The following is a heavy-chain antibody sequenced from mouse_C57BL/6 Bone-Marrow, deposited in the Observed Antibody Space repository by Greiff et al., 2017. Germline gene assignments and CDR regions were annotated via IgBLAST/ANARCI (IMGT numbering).Heavy chain of an antibody. Sequence: QVQLQQSGPELVKPGASVKISCKASGYAFSSSWMNWVKQRPGKGLEWIGRFYPGDGDTNYNGKFKGKATLTADKSSSTAYMQLSSLTSEDSAVYFCARGLSLFAYWGQGTLVTVSA. CDR2: FYPGDGDT. J-gene: IGHJ3*01. CDR1: GYAFSSSW. D-gene: IGHD1-1*02. V-gene: IGHV1-82*01. CDR3: ARGLSLFAY.